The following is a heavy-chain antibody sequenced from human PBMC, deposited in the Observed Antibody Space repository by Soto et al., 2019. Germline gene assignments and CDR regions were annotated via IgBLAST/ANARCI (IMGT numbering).Heavy chain of an antibody. CDR3: ARDKYSSSWYDY. CDR2: IGTAGDT. Sequence: GGSLRISCAASGFTFSSYDMHWVRQATGKGLEWVSAIGTAGDTYYPGSVKGRFTISRENAKNSLYLQMNSLRAEDTAVYYCARDKYSSSWYDYWGQGTLVTVSS. CDR1: GFTFSSYD. J-gene: IGHJ4*02. V-gene: IGHV3-13*01. D-gene: IGHD6-13*01.